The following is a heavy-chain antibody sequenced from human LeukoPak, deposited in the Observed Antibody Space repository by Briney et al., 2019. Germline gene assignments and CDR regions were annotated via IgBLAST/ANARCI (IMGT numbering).Heavy chain of an antibody. CDR1: GYSFTSYW. Sequence: GESLQISCEGSGYSFTSYWIGWVRQMPGKGLEWMGIIYPGDSDTRYSPSFRGQVTISADKSISTAYLQWSSLKASDTAMYYCARPRSGSWRGFFDYWGQGTLVTVSS. J-gene: IGHJ4*02. V-gene: IGHV5-51*01. CDR2: IYPGDSDT. D-gene: IGHD1-26*01. CDR3: ARPRSGSWRGFFDY.